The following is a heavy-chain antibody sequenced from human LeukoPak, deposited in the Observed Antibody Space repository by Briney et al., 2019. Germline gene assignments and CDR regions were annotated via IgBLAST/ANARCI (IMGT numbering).Heavy chain of an antibody. V-gene: IGHV1-18*01. D-gene: IGHD1-26*01. J-gene: IGHJ4*02. Sequence: ASVKVSCKASGYTFTSYGISWVRQAPGQGLEWMGWISAYNGNTNYAQKLQGRVTMTTDTSTSTAYMELRSLRSDDTAVYYCARALTSGSYYGGTDYWGQGTLVTVSS. CDR2: ISAYNGNT. CDR1: GYTFTSYG. CDR3: ARALTSGSYYGGTDY.